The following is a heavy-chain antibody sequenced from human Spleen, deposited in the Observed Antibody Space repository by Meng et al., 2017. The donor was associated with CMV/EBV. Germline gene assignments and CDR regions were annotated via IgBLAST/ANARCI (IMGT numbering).Heavy chain of an antibody. CDR2: VHYSGRT. J-gene: IGHJ4*02. CDR3: ARGGSYFGSGNYPPYYFDS. D-gene: IGHD3-10*01. V-gene: IGHV4-39*07. CDR1: ISTNTYY. Sequence: ISTNTYYWAWIRQPPGKGLEWVGSVHYSGRTYYNPSLKSRVTISVDTSKNQFSLRLSSVTAADTAVYYCARGGSYFGSGNYPPYYFDSWGQGTLVTVSS.